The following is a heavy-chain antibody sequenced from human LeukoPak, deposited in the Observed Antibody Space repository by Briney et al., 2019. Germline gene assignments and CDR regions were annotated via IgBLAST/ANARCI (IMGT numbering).Heavy chain of an antibody. D-gene: IGHD3-10*01. J-gene: IGHJ6*03. CDR2: ISSSSSYI. V-gene: IGHV3-21*01. CDR1: GFTFSSYS. CDR3: ARVITMVRGVILNYYYYMDV. Sequence: PGGSLRLSCAASGFTFSSYSMNWVRQAPGKGLEWVSSISSSSSYIYYADSVKGRFTISRDNAKNSLYLQMNSLRAEDTAVYYCARVITMVRGVILNYYYYMDVWGKGTTVTVSS.